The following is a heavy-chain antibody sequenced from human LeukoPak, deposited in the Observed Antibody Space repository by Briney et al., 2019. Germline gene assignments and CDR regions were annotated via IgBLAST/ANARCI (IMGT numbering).Heavy chain of an antibody. CDR3: ARERDLIAAAGSNYYFDY. D-gene: IGHD6-13*01. Sequence: GGSLRLSCAASGFTFSSYGMHWVRQAPGKGLEWVAVIWYDGSNKYYADSVKGRFTISRDNSKNTLYLQTNSLRAEDAAVYYCARERDLIAAAGSNYYFDYWGQGTLVTVSS. V-gene: IGHV3-33*01. CDR2: IWYDGSNK. J-gene: IGHJ4*02. CDR1: GFTFSSYG.